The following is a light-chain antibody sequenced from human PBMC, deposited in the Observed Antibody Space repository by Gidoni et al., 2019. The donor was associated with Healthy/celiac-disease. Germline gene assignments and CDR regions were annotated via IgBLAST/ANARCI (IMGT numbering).Light chain of an antibody. J-gene: IGKJ5*01. CDR1: QSVSMY. CDR3: QHRSNWPIT. Sequence: EIVLTQSPDTLSLSPGERATLSCRASQSVSMYLAWYHPKPGQAPRPLIYDASNRATGFPASFIGTGSGTDFILTISSLGPEDFAVYYCQHRSNWPITFGQGTRLEIK. V-gene: IGKV3-11*01. CDR2: DAS.